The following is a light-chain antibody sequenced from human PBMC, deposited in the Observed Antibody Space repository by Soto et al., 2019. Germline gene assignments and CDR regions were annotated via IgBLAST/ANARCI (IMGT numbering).Light chain of an antibody. CDR3: QQYNRWT. Sequence: DIQMTQSPSTLSASVGDRVTITCRASQSISSWLAWYQQKPGKAPKLLIYDASSLESGVPSRFSGSGSGTEFTLTISSLQPDDFATCYCQQYNRWTFGQGTKVEIK. CDR1: QSISSW. J-gene: IGKJ1*01. CDR2: DAS. V-gene: IGKV1-5*01.